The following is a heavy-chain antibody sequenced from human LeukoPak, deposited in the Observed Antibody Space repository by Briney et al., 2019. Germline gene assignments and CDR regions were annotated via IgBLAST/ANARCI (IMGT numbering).Heavy chain of an antibody. J-gene: IGHJ6*02. D-gene: IGHD4-17*01. CDR3: ARLTKVNYYYGMDV. Sequence: SETLSLTCTVSGGSISSYFWSCIRQPPGKGLEWIGYIYYSGSTDYNPSLKSRVTISVDTSKNQFSLKLSSVTAADTAVYYCARLTKVNYYYGMDVWGQGTTVTVSS. V-gene: IGHV4-59*01. CDR1: GGSISSYF. CDR2: IYYSGST.